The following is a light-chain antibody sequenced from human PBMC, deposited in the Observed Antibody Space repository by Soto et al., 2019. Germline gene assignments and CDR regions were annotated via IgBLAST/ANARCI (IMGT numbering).Light chain of an antibody. J-gene: IGKJ1*01. CDR3: MQALQTPRT. V-gene: IGKV2-28*01. CDR1: QSLLHSNGYNY. Sequence: DIVMTQSPLSLPVIPGEPASISCRSSQSLLHSNGYNYLDWYLQKPGQSPQLLIYLGSNRASGVPDRFSGSGSGTDFTLKISRVEGEDVGVYYCMQALQTPRTFGQGTKVEIK. CDR2: LGS.